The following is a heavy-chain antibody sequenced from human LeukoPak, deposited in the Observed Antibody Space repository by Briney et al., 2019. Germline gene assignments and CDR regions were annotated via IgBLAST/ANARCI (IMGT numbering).Heavy chain of an antibody. CDR2: INPSGGST. J-gene: IGHJ6*03. CDR3: ARAMGATFYYYMDV. V-gene: IGHV1-46*01. D-gene: IGHD1-26*01. CDR1: GYIFTSYN. Sequence: ASVKVSCKASGYIFTSYNMHWVRQAPGQGLEWMGIINPSGGSTNYAQKLQGRVTMTTDTSTSTAYMELRSLRSDDTAVYYCARAMGATFYYYMDVWGKGTTVTVSS.